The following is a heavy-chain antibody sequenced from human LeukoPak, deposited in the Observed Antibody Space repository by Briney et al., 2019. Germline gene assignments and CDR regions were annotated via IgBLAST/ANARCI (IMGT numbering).Heavy chain of an antibody. CDR3: ARSTWGYYYYTDV. CDR1: GGSISSSSYY. CDR2: IYYSGST. D-gene: IGHD3-16*01. V-gene: IGHV4-39*01. J-gene: IGHJ6*03. Sequence: SETLSLTCTASGGSISSSSYYWGWIRQPPGKGLEWIGSIYYSGSTYYNPSLKSRVTISVDTSKNQFSLKLSSVTAADTAVYYCARSTWGYYYYTDVWGKGTTVTVSS.